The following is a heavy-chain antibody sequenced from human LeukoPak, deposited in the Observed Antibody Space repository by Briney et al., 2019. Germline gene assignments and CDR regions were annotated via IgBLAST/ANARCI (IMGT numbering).Heavy chain of an antibody. CDR3: ARDVPHNWFDT. V-gene: IGHV3-74*01. CDR1: GITFGNSW. Sequence: GGSLRLSCAASGITFGNSWMHWVRQGPGKGLVWISRINSDGGGAIYADSVKGRFTVSRDNAKNTLYLQMNSLRAEDTAVYYCARDVPHNWFDTWGQGTLVTVSS. CDR2: INSDGGGA. J-gene: IGHJ5*02.